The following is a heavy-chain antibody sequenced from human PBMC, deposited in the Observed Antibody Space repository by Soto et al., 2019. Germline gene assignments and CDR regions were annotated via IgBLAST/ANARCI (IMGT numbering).Heavy chain of an antibody. Sequence: SETLSLTCSVSGGSISTYYWSWIRQPPGKGLEWIGYIYYSGSTNYNPSLKSRVTISVDTSKNQFSLKLSSVTAADTAVYYCARQGYHPLDAFQIWGQGTMVTVSS. V-gene: IGHV4-59*08. CDR2: IYYSGST. J-gene: IGHJ3*02. D-gene: IGHD5-12*01. CDR3: ARQGYHPLDAFQI. CDR1: GGSISTYY.